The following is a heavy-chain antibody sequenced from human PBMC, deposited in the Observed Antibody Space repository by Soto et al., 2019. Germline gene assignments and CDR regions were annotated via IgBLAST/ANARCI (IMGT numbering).Heavy chain of an antibody. CDR3: ARPRVAGSRFWHGMDV. D-gene: IGHD6-13*01. CDR2: IIPIFGTA. CDR1: GGTFSSYA. V-gene: IGHV1-69*06. Sequence: QVQLVQSGAEVKKPGSSVKVSCKASGGTFSSYAISWVRQAPGQGLEWMGGIIPIFGTANYAQKFQGRVTITADKSTSTAYMELSSLRSEDTAVYYCARPRVAGSRFWHGMDVWGQGTTVTVSS. J-gene: IGHJ6*02.